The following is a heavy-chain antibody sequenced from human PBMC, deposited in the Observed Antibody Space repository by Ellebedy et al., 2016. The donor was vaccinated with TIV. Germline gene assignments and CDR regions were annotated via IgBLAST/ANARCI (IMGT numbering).Heavy chain of an antibody. V-gene: IGHV4-59*01. J-gene: IGHJ4*02. CDR1: GGSISSYY. Sequence: MPSETLSLTCTVSGGSISSYYWSWIRQPPGRGLEWIGYVSYSGSTNYNPSLKSRVTISLHTSNNQFSLRLSSVTAADTAVYYCARLIYSYGYFDYWGQGTLVTVSS. CDR2: VSYSGST. D-gene: IGHD5-18*01. CDR3: ARLIYSYGYFDY.